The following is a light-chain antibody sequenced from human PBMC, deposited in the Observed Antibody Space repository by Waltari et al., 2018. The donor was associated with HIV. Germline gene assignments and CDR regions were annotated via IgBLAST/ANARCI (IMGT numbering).Light chain of an antibody. V-gene: IGKV2D-29*01. CDR1: QSLLHSDGKTY. Sequence: DIVLTQAPLSLSVTPGQPATISCKSSQSLLHSDGKTYLYWYFQRPGQPPQLLIYQVSTRFSGVPYRFSGGGSWPDFTLKISRVEDDDVVTYYCMQSIELPPTFGQGTKLDIK. CDR2: QVS. J-gene: IGKJ2*01. CDR3: MQSIELPPT.